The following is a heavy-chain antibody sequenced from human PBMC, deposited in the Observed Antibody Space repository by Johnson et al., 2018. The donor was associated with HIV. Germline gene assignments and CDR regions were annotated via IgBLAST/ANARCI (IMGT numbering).Heavy chain of an antibody. J-gene: IGHJ3*02. CDR1: GFTFSSYW. V-gene: IGHV3-7*05. CDR2: IKQDGSEK. CDR3: ARDPSRSPGAFDM. Sequence: VQLVESGGGLVKPGGSLRLSCAASGFTFSSYWMSWVRQAPGKGLEWVANIKQDGSEKYYVDSVKGRLTISRDNAKNSLYLQMNSLRADDTAVYYCARDPSRSPGAFDMWGQGTKVTV.